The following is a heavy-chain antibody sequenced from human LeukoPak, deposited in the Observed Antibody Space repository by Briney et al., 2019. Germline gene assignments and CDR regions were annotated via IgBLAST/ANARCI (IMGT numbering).Heavy chain of an antibody. Sequence: PGGSLRLSCAASGFTFSSYWMSWVRQAPGKGLEWVANIKQDGSEKYYVDSVKGRFTISRDNAKNSLYLQMNSLGAEDTAVYYCARSGSYDYVWGSYRFDYWGQGTLVTVSS. V-gene: IGHV3-7*03. CDR1: GFTFSSYW. CDR2: IKQDGSEK. CDR3: ARSGSYDYVWGSYRFDY. J-gene: IGHJ4*02. D-gene: IGHD3-16*02.